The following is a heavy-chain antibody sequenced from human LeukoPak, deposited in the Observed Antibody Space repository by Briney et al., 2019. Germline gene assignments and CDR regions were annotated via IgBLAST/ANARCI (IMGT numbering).Heavy chain of an antibody. J-gene: IGHJ4*02. CDR3: ARGRVSMWGPYFDY. CDR1: GGSISSGDYY. Sequence: SETLSLTCTVSGGSISSGDYYWSWIRQPPGKGLEWIVYIYYSGSTYYNPSLKSRVTISVDTSKNQFSLKLSSVTAADTAVYYCARGRVSMWGPYFDYWGQGTLVTVSS. D-gene: IGHD3-10*02. V-gene: IGHV4-30-4*08. CDR2: IYYSGST.